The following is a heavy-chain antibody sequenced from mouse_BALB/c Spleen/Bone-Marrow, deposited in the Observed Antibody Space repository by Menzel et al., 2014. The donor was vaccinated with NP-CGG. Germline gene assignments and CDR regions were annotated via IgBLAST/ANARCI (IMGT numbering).Heavy chain of an antibody. CDR3: GRQGYSGYFAY. Sequence: EVKLMESGGGLVQPGGSLKLSCAASGFDFSRYWMSWVRQAPGKGLEWIGEINPDSSTINYTPSLKDKSIISRDNAKNTLYLKMSKVRSEDTALYYCGRQGYSGYFAYWGQGALVTVSA. CDR1: GFDFSRYW. D-gene: IGHD1-2*01. V-gene: IGHV4-1*02. CDR2: INPDSSTI. J-gene: IGHJ3*01.